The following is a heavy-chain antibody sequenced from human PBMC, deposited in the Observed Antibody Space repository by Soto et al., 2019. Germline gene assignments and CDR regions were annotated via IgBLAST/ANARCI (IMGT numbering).Heavy chain of an antibody. J-gene: IGHJ3*02. V-gene: IGHV3-9*01. D-gene: IGHD4-4*01. CDR1: GFTFSSYA. CDR3: AKDLYSNYGDAFDI. Sequence: GGSLRLSCAASGFTFSSYAMSWVRQAPGKGLEWVSGISWNSGSIGYADSVKGRFTISRDNAKNSLYLQMNSLRAEDTALYYCAKDLYSNYGDAFDIWGQGTMVTVSS. CDR2: ISWNSGSI.